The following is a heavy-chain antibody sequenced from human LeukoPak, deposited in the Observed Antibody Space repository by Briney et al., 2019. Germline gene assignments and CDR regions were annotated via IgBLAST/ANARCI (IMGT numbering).Heavy chain of an antibody. CDR1: GLSFSTYA. V-gene: IGHV3-9*01. D-gene: IGHD2-15*01. J-gene: IGHJ6*03. CDR3: AKDIYCSGGSCYSYMDV. CDR2: ISWNSGSI. Sequence: GWSLRLSCAASGLSFSTYAMTWVRRAPGKGLEWVSGISWNSGSIGYADSVKSRFTISRDNAKNSLYLQMNSLRAEDTALYYCAKDIYCSGGSCYSYMDVWGKGTTVTVSS.